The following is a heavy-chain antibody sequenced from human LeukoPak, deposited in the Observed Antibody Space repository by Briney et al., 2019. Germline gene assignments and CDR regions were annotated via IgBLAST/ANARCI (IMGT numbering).Heavy chain of an antibody. D-gene: IGHD3-10*01. CDR3: ALADPGAGYYFDY. V-gene: IGHV4-34*01. CDR1: GASFSDYY. J-gene: IGHJ4*02. CDR2: INHSGST. Sequence: SETLSLTCAVYGASFSDYYWSWIRQPPGKGLEWIGEINHSGSTNYNPSLKSRVTISVDTSKNQFSLKLSSVTAAGTAVYYCALADPGAGYYFDYWGQRTLVTVSS.